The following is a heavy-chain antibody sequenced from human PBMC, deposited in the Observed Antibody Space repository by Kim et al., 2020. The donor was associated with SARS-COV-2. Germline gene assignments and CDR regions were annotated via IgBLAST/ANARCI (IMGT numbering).Heavy chain of an antibody. D-gene: IGHD6-13*01. V-gene: IGHV3-11*06. CDR1: GFTFSDYY. J-gene: IGHJ5*02. Sequence: GGSLRLSCAASGFTFSDYYMSWIRQAPGKGLEWVSYISSSSSYTNYADSVKGRFTISRDNAKNSLYLQMNSLRAEDTAVYYCARVRTTDSSSWDNWFDPWGQGTLVTVSS. CDR3: ARVRTTDSSSWDNWFDP. CDR2: ISSSSSYT.